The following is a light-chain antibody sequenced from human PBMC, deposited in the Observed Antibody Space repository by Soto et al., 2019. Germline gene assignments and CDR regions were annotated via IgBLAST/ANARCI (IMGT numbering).Light chain of an antibody. J-gene: IGKJ1*01. V-gene: IGKV3-15*01. CDR3: QQYNNWPWT. CDR1: QSVSSN. CDR2: GAS. Sequence: EIVMTQSPATLSVSPGERATLSCMASQSVSSNLAWYQRKPGQAPRLLIYGASTRATGIPDRFSGSGSGTEFTLTISSLQSEDFAVYYCQQYNNWPWTFGQGTKVEIK.